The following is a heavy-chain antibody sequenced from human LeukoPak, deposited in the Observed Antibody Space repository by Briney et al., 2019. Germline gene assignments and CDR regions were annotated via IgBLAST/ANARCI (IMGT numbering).Heavy chain of an antibody. D-gene: IGHD2-15*01. CDR2: IFHTGST. CDR3: ARYTSVARSGVDAFDI. CDR1: GDSISSGNY. V-gene: IGHV4-38-2*02. J-gene: IGHJ3*02. Sequence: SETLSLTCTVSGDSISSGNYWGWIRQPPGKGLEWIGSIFHTGSTYFNLSLKSRVTISVDTSKNQFSLKLSSVTAADTAVYYRARYTSVARSGVDAFDIWGQGTMVIVSS.